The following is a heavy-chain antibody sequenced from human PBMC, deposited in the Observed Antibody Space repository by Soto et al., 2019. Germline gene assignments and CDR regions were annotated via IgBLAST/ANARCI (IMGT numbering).Heavy chain of an antibody. CDR2: IYYSGST. Sequence: RSLTCTVSGGSIIGYYWNWIRQPPGKGLEWIGYIYYSGSTNYNPSLKSRVTISVDTSKNQFSLKLSSVTAADTAVYYCARVRYFDPPYYFDYWGQGTLVTVSS. D-gene: IGHD3-9*01. CDR1: GGSIIGYY. J-gene: IGHJ4*02. V-gene: IGHV4-59*01. CDR3: ARVRYFDPPYYFDY.